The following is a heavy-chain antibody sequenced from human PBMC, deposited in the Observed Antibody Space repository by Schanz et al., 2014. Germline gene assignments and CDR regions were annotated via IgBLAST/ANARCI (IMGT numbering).Heavy chain of an antibody. CDR3: VKTDAGWRFDH. V-gene: IGHV3-23*01. J-gene: IGHJ4*02. Sequence: EQVLESGGGFVQPGGSLRLSCATSGFTFTTFAMTWVRQAPGKGLEWVSGISDRGDGTNYGDSVRGRFTISRDNSRNTVYLQMNNVGVDDTATYYCVKTDAGWRFDHWGQGTLVIVSS. D-gene: IGHD6-19*01. CDR1: GFTFTTFA. CDR2: ISDRGDGT.